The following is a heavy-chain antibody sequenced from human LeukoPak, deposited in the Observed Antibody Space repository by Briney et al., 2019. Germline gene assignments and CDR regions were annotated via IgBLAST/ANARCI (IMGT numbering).Heavy chain of an antibody. CDR2: INPNSGGT. V-gene: IGHV1-2*02. Sequence: ASVTVSCKASGYTFTGYYMHWVRQAPGQGLEWMGWINPNSGGTNYAQKFQGRVTMTRDTSISTAYMELSRLRSDDTAVYYCARAMAARLHYFDYWGQGTLVTVSS. CDR1: GYTFTGYY. D-gene: IGHD6-6*01. J-gene: IGHJ4*02. CDR3: ARAMAARLHYFDY.